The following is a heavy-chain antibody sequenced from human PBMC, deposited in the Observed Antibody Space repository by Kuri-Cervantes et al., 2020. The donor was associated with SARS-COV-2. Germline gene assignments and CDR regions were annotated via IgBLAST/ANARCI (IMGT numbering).Heavy chain of an antibody. Sequence: GESLKISCAASGFTFSSYWMSWVRQAPGKGLEWVANIKQDGSEKYYVDSVKGRFTISRDNAKNSLYLQMNSLRAEDTAVCYCAREAFGYCSGGSCYSHYWGQGTLVTVSS. V-gene: IGHV3-7*01. D-gene: IGHD2-15*01. CDR3: AREAFGYCSGGSCYSHY. CDR2: IKQDGSEK. J-gene: IGHJ4*02. CDR1: GFTFSSYW.